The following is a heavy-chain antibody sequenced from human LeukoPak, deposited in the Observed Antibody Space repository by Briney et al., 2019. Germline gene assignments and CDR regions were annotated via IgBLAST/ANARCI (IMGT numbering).Heavy chain of an antibody. V-gene: IGHV3-30*04. D-gene: IGHD6-13*01. J-gene: IGHJ4*02. CDR2: ISYDGSNK. CDR3: ARASTSSWMVFY. CDR1: GFTFSSYA. Sequence: GGSLRLSCAASGFTFSSYATHWVRQAPGKGLEWVAVISYDGSNKYYADSVKGRFTISRDNSKNTLYLQMNSLRAEDTAVYHCARASTSSWMVFYWGQGTLVTVSS.